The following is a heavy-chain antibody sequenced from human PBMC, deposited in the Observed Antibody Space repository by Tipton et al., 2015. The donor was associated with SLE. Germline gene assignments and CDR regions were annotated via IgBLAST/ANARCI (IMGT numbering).Heavy chain of an antibody. CDR3: ANVWDFGY. D-gene: IGHD3-3*01. CDR1: GFSLSSYW. CDR2: IKYDGSEK. V-gene: IGHV3-7*01. J-gene: IGHJ4*02. Sequence: SLRLFCAASGFSLSSYWMSWVRQAPGKGPEWVANIKYDGSEKYYLDSVKGRFTISRDDAKNSLYLQMSSLRVEDTAIYYCANVWDFGYWGQGTLVTVSS.